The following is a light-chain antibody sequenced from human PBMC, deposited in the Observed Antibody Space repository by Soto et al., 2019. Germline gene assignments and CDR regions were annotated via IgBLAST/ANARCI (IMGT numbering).Light chain of an antibody. J-gene: IGKJ4*01. CDR3: QHYGGSPLT. CDR2: GAS. Sequence: EMVWTQSPGTLSLSPGERATLSCRASQSVSGSYLAWYQQKPGQAPRLLIYGASTRATGIPDRFSGSGSGTDFTLTISRLEPEDFAVFYCQHYGGSPLTFGGGTKVGIK. CDR1: QSVSGSY. V-gene: IGKV3-20*01.